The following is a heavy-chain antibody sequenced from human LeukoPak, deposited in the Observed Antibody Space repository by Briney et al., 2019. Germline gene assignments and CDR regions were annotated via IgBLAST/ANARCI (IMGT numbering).Heavy chain of an antibody. CDR3: ARSGSGYYNGVY. J-gene: IGHJ4*02. Sequence: GGSLRLSCAASGFTFNNYGMHWVRQAPGKGLEWVAVISYDGSNKYYADSVKGRFTISRDNSKNTLYLQMNSLRAEDTAVYYCARSGSGYYNGVYWGQGTLVTVSS. CDR2: ISYDGSNK. V-gene: IGHV3-30*03. D-gene: IGHD3-22*01. CDR1: GFTFNNYG.